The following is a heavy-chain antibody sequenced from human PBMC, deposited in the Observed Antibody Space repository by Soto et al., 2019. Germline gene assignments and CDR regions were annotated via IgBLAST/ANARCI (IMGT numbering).Heavy chain of an antibody. CDR1: GGSVNDDTYY. V-gene: IGHV4-39*01. CDR2: IRHSGTP. D-gene: IGHD2-2*01. Sequence: QLQLQESGPGLVKPSETLSLICSVSGGSVNDDTYYWGWIRQPPGRGLEWIGTIRHSGTPYYSPSLKSRVTISVDSSKPQFSLKLTSVTAADTAVYYCARLDPPDDSLVIPSSMEIHYWGRGTLVTVSA. J-gene: IGHJ4*02. CDR3: ARLDPPDDSLVIPSSMEIHY.